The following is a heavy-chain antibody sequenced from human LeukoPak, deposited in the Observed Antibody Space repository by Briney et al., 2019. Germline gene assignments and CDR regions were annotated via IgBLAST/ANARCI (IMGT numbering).Heavy chain of an antibody. CDR2: IHYSGST. Sequence: PSESLSLTFTVSGGPISSSSSYSGWIRQPPGKGMEWIGSIHYSGSTYYNPSLKSRVTISVDMSKSHLSLKLTSVTAADTAVYYCARDLLYYSGSGSPLEYWGQGTLVTVSS. CDR3: ARDLLYYSGSGSPLEY. D-gene: IGHD3-10*01. CDR1: GGPISSSSSY. J-gene: IGHJ4*02. V-gene: IGHV4-39*07.